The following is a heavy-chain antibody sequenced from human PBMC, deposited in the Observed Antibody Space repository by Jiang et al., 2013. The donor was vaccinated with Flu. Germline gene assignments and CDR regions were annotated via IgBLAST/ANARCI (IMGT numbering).Heavy chain of an antibody. Sequence: SGXTFDDYVMHWVRQVPGRAWSGSQVLIGLRYTIAYADSVKGRFTISRDNAKKSLYLDLSSLTVDDTALYYCAKDRLRSDCVDCLEKSAFDIWGQGTMVTVSS. V-gene: IGHV3-9*01. J-gene: IGHJ3*02. CDR1: GXTFDDYV. D-gene: IGHD2-21*01. CDR3: AKDRLRSDCVDCLEKSAFDI. CDR2: LIGLRYTI.